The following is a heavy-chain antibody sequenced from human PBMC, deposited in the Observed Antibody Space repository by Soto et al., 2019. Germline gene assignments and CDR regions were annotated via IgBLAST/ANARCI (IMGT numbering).Heavy chain of an antibody. Sequence: LGESLKISCKGSGYSFTSYWIGWVRQMPGKGLEWMGIIYPGDSDTGYSPSFQGQVTISADKSISTAYLQWSSLKASDTAMYYCARRRYCGGDCYHFDYWGQGTLVTVSS. J-gene: IGHJ4*02. CDR3: ARRRYCGGDCYHFDY. CDR2: IYPGDSDT. V-gene: IGHV5-51*01. D-gene: IGHD2-21*02. CDR1: GYSFTSYW.